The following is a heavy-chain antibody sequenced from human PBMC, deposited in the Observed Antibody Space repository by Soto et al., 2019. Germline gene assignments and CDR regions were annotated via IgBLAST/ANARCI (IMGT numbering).Heavy chain of an antibody. CDR1: GGSISSSSYY. J-gene: IGHJ4*02. Sequence: QLQLQESGPGLVKPSETLSLTCTVSGGSISSSSYYWGWIRQPPGKGLEWIGSIYYRGNTYYNPSPRSRATISVDTSKHRFSMRLSYVAASDSVVGNCAREGGGDCSGGSCHVDYWGQGTLVTVSS. CDR2: IYYRGNT. CDR3: AREGGGDCSGGSCHVDY. V-gene: IGHV4-39*02. D-gene: IGHD2-15*01.